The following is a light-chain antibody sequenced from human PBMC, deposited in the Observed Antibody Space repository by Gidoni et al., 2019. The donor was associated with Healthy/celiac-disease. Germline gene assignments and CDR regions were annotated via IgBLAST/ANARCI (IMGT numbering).Light chain of an antibody. Sequence: DIQMTQSPSSLSASVGDRVNITCRASQGIRNDLGWYQQQPWNAPKLLIYAASSVHSGVPSRFSGSGSGTEFTLTISILQPEDFATYYFLQHNRYPWTCGHGTKVEIK. V-gene: IGKV1-17*01. CDR3: LQHNRYPWT. CDR1: QGIRND. J-gene: IGKJ1*01. CDR2: AAS.